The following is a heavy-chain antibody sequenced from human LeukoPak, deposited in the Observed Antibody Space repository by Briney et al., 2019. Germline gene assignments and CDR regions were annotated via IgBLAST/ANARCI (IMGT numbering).Heavy chain of an antibody. CDR3: ASGSGYIDF. J-gene: IGHJ4*02. CDR1: GFTFSTYT. D-gene: IGHD1-14*01. CDR2: ISSSTTYI. Sequence: GGSLRLSCAASGFTFSTYTMNWVHQAPGKGLEWVSSISSSTTYIYYADSVKGRFTVSRDNAKNSLYLQMNSLRAEDTAVYYCASGSGYIDFWGQETLVTVSS. V-gene: IGHV3-21*01.